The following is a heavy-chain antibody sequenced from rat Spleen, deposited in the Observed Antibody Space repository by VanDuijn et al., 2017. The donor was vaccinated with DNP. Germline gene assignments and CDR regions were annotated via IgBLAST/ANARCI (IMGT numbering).Heavy chain of an antibody. J-gene: IGHJ2*01. D-gene: IGHD4-3*01. CDR3: ARWYNSGYYFDY. CDR2: ISYDGSST. Sequence: EVQLVESGGGLVRPGRSLKLSCAASGFSFSDYNMAWVRQAPKKGLEWVATISYDGSSTYYRDSVQGRFTISRDHAKSTLYLQMDSLRSEDTATYYCARWYNSGYYFDYWGQGVMVTVSS. CDR1: GFSFSDYN. V-gene: IGHV5-7*01.